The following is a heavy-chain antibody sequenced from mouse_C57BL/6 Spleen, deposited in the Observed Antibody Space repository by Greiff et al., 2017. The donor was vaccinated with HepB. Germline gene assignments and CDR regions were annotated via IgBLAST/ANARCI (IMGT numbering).Heavy chain of an antibody. D-gene: IGHD1-1*01. Sequence: VQLQQSGAELVRPGASVKLSCTASGFNIKDYYMHWVKQRPEQGLEWIGRIDPEDGDTEYAPKFQGKATMTADTSSNTAYLQLSSLTSEDTAVYYCTTTDYSGSSPWFAYWGQGTLATVSA. CDR3: TTTDYSGSSPWFAY. J-gene: IGHJ3*01. CDR1: GFNIKDYY. CDR2: IDPEDGDT. V-gene: IGHV14-1*01.